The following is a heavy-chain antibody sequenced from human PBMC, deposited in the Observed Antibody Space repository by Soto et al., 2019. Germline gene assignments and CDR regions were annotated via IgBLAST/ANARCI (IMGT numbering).Heavy chain of an antibody. CDR2: IYPGDSDT. CDR3: ARSAKYYDILTGYYYPPYFDY. J-gene: IGHJ4*02. D-gene: IGHD3-9*01. Sequence: GESLKISCKGSGYSFTSYWIGWVRQMPGKGLEWMGIIYPGDSDTRYSPSFQGQVTISADKSISTAYLQWSSLKASDTAMYYCARSAKYYDILTGYYYPPYFDYWGQGTLVTVSS. CDR1: GYSFTSYW. V-gene: IGHV5-51*01.